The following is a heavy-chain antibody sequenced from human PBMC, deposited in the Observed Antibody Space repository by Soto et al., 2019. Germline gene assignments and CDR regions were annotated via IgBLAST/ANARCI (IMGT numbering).Heavy chain of an antibody. V-gene: IGHV3-7*03. CDR1: GFSFSSAW. D-gene: IGHD4-4*01. CDR3: ARDRAYSRFDY. Sequence: EVQLVESGGGLVQPGGSLRLSCAVSGFSFSSAWMTWIRQAPGKGLERVAIMNEDGSERYYVDSVKGRFTISRDNAKNALFLQMNSLRVEDTAVYFCARDRAYSRFDYWGQGSLATVSS. J-gene: IGHJ4*02. CDR2: MNEDGSER.